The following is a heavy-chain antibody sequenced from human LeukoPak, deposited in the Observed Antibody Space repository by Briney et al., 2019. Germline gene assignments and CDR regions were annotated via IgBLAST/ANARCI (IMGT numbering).Heavy chain of an antibody. CDR2: ISSDGNNK. V-gene: IGHV3-30-3*01. J-gene: IGHJ3*01. CDR3: ATALRYFDWFG. CDR1: GFTFSNYV. Sequence: GGSLRLSCAVSGFTFSNYVMHWVRQAPGKGLEWMTVISSDGNNKYYADSVKGLFTISRDNSKNTLYLQMNSLRAEDTSLYYCATALRYFDWFGWGQGTMVTVSS. D-gene: IGHD3-9*01.